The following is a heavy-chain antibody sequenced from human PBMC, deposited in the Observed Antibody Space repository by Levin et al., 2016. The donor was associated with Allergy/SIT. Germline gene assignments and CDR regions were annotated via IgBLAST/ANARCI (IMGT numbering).Heavy chain of an antibody. CDR2: ISYDGSNK. CDR3: ARCGVVYCGGDSY. J-gene: IGHJ4*02. Sequence: WIRQPPGKGLEWVAVISYDGSNKYYADSVKGRFTISRDNSKNTLYLQMNSLRAEDTAVYYCARCGVVYCGGDSYWGQGTLVTVSS. D-gene: IGHD2-21*02. V-gene: IGHV3-33*05.